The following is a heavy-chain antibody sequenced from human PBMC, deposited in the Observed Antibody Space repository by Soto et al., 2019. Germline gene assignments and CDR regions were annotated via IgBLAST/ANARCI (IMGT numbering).Heavy chain of an antibody. D-gene: IGHD6-6*01. CDR3: ARLKYSSSSYYYGMDV. Sequence: PGESLKISCKGSGYSFTGYWIGWVRQMPGKGLEWMGIIYPGDSDTRYSPSFQGQVTISADKSISTAYLQWSSLKASDTAMYYCARLKYSSSSYYYGMDVWGQGTTVTVSS. V-gene: IGHV5-51*01. J-gene: IGHJ6*02. CDR2: IYPGDSDT. CDR1: GYSFTGYW.